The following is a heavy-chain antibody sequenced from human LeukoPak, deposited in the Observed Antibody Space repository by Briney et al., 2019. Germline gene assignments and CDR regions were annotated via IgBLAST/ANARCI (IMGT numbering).Heavy chain of an antibody. CDR3: AKNIGGFDY. Sequence: GGSLRLSCAASGFTFDDYTIHWVRQAPGKGLEWVSLISWDGGTRYYADSVKGRFTISRDNSKNTLYLQMNSLRAEDTAVYYCAKNIGGFDYWGQGTLVTVSS. D-gene: IGHD4-23*01. J-gene: IGHJ4*02. V-gene: IGHV3-43*01. CDR1: GFTFDDYT. CDR2: ISWDGGTR.